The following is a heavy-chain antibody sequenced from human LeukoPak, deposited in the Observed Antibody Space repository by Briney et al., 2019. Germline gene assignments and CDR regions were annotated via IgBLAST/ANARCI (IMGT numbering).Heavy chain of an antibody. D-gene: IGHD5-18*01. CDR1: GGSISSYY. CDR3: ARHMGDTGLY. V-gene: IGHV4-59*08. Sequence: PSETLSLTCTVSGGSISSYYWSWIRQPPGKGLEWIGYIYYSGSTNYNPSLKSRVTISVDTSKNQFSLKLSSVTAADTAVYYRARHMGDTGLYWGQGTLVTVSS. CDR2: IYYSGST. J-gene: IGHJ4*02.